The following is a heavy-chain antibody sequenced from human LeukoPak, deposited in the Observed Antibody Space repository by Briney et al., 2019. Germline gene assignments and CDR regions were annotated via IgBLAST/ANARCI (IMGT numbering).Heavy chain of an antibody. CDR3: ARSPIFGASYRDYYYYGMDV. J-gene: IGHJ6*02. CDR1: GGTFSSYA. D-gene: IGHD3-3*01. Sequence: GASVTVSCKASGGTFSSYAISWVRQAPGQGLEWMGWISAYNGNTNYAQKLQGRVTMTTDTSTSTAYMELRSLRSDDTAVYYCARSPIFGASYRDYYYYGMDVWGQGTTVTVSS. CDR2: ISAYNGNT. V-gene: IGHV1-18*01.